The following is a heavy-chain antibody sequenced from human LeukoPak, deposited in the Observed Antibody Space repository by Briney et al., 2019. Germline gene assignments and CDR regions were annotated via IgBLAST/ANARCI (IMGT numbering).Heavy chain of an antibody. CDR2: ISYDGSNK. CDR1: GFTFSSYA. D-gene: IGHD2-15*01. J-gene: IGHJ4*02. Sequence: PGRSLRLSCAASGFTFSSYAMHWVRQAPGKGLEWVAVISYDGSNKYYADSVKGRFTISRDNSKNTLYPQMNSLRAEDTAVYYCARNKGSCPDYWGQGTLVTVSS. V-gene: IGHV3-30-3*01. CDR3: ARNKGSCPDY.